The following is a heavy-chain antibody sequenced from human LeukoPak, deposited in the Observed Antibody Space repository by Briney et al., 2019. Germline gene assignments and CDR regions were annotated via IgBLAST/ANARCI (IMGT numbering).Heavy chain of an antibody. J-gene: IGHJ4*02. D-gene: IGHD6-19*01. CDR1: GYTFTGYY. CDR3: ARDNPAYSSGFDY. V-gene: IGHV1-2*02. Sequence: ASVKVSCKASGYTFTGYYMHWVRQAPGQGLEWMGWINPNSGGTNYAQKFQGRVTMTRDTSISTAYMELSRLRSDDTAVHYCARDNPAYSSGFDYWGQGTLVTVSS. CDR2: INPNSGGT.